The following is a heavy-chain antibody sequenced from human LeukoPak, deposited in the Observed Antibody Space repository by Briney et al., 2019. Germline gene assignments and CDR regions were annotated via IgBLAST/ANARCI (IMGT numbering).Heavy chain of an antibody. CDR2: ISPSGGST. J-gene: IGHJ5*02. CDR3: ARDNSVRYEAWWFNP. Sequence: ASVKVSCMAFGYTFTSNYMHWVRQAPGQGPEWMGVISPSGGSTTYAQKFQGRVTLTRDMSTSTDYLELSSLRSEDTAVYYCARDNSVRYEAWWFNPWGQGTLVTVSS. V-gene: IGHV1-46*01. CDR1: GYTFTSNY. D-gene: IGHD3-9*01.